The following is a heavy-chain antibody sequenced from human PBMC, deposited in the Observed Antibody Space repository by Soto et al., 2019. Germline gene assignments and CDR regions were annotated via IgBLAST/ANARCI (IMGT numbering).Heavy chain of an antibody. CDR1: GGSFSGYY. J-gene: IGHJ6*02. V-gene: IGHV4-34*01. CDR3: ARNGSYYDFWSGYYFGGGMDV. Sequence: SETLSLTCAVYGGSFSGYYWSWIRQPPGKGLEWIGEINHSGSTNYNPSLKSRVTISVDTSKNQFSLKLTSVTAADTAVYYCARNGSYYDFWSGYYFGGGMDVWGQGTTVTVSS. D-gene: IGHD3-3*01. CDR2: INHSGST.